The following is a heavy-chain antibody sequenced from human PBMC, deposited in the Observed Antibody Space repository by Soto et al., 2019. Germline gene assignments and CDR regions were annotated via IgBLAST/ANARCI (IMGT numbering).Heavy chain of an antibody. CDR3: AHRVLRAVFGLVTTTAIYFDF. CDR1: GFSLTTSGVG. V-gene: IGHV2-5*02. CDR2: IYWDDDK. Sequence: QITLNESGPTVVKPTETLTLTCTFSGFSLTTSGVGVGWVRQSPGKAPEWLAFIYWDDDKRYSTSLKSRLTITKDSSKNQVGLTMAHVDPADTATYYCAHRVLRAVFGLVTTTAIYFDFWGQRTPVVVSS. J-gene: IGHJ4*02. D-gene: IGHD3-3*01.